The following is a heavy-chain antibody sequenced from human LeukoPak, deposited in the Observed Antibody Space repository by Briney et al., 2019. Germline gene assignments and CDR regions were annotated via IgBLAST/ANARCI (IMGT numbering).Heavy chain of an antibody. J-gene: IGHJ3*02. CDR2: ISSSSSYI. D-gene: IGHD6-13*01. V-gene: IGHV3-21*01. Sequence: GSLRLSCAASGFTFSSYSMNWVRQAPGKGLEWVSSISSSSSYIYYADSVKGRFTISRDNAKNSLYLQMNSLRAEDTAVYYCARRQQLVPNAFDIWGQGTMVTVSS. CDR1: GFTFSSYS. CDR3: ARRQQLVPNAFDI.